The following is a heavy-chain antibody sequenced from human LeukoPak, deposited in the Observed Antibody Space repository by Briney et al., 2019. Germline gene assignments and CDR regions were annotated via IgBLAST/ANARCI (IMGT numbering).Heavy chain of an antibody. CDR3: ARDIVVVPAAPYGMDV. CDR1: GYTFTSYA. J-gene: IGHJ6*04. CDR2: INAGNGNT. V-gene: IGHV1-3*01. D-gene: IGHD2-2*01. Sequence: ASVKVSCKASGYTFTSYAMHWVRQAPGQRLEWMGWINAGNGNTKYSQKFQGRVTITRDTSASTAYMELSSLRSEDTAVYYCARDIVVVPAAPYGMDVWGKGTTATVSS.